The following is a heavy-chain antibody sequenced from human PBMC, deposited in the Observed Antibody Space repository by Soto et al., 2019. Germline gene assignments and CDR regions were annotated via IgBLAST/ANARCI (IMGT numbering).Heavy chain of an antibody. CDR2: IYFSWST. D-gene: IGHD6-13*01. Sequence: QLQLQESGPGLVKPAQTLSLTCAVSGGSISNGGYYWSWIRQHPGKGLEWIGSIYFSWSTYYNPSLTSRVTITVATPKNQFSLKLSSVTAAATAVYYCARDSHSQQPNHRWGGGYMDVWGKGTTVTVSS. CDR3: ARDSHSQQPNHRWGGGYMDV. CDR1: GGSISNGGYY. J-gene: IGHJ6*03. V-gene: IGHV4-31*11.